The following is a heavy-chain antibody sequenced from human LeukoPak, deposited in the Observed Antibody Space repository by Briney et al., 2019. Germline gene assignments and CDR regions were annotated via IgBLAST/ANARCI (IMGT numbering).Heavy chain of an antibody. CDR3: ARDRSGVGYSFDY. J-gene: IGHJ4*02. Sequence: SETLSLTCTVSGGSISSYYWSWIRQPPGKGLEWTGYIYYSGSTKYNPSLKSRVTISVDTSKNQFSLKLSSVTAADTAVYYCARDRSGVGYSFDYWGQGALATVSS. CDR1: GGSISSYY. CDR2: IYYSGST. V-gene: IGHV4-59*01. D-gene: IGHD5-12*01.